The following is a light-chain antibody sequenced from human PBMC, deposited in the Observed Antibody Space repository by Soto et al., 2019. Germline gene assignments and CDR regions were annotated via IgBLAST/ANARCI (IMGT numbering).Light chain of an antibody. J-gene: IGKJ1*01. CDR2: GSS. CDR1: HSVSSSY. CDR3: QRYDSAPGT. V-gene: IGKV3-20*01. Sequence: EIVLTQSPGTLSLSPGERATLSCRASHSVSSSYLAWYQQKPGQAPSLLIYGSSNMATGIPDRFSGGGSGTDFNLAISRLEPADFAVYYCQRYDSAPGTFDQGNKVEI.